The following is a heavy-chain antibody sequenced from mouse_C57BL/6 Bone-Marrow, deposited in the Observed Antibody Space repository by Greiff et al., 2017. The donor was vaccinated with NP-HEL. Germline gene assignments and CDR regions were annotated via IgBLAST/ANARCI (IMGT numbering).Heavy chain of an antibody. Sequence: LVESGAALARPGASVKLSCKASGYTFTSYGISWVKQRPGQGLEWIGEIYPRSGNTYYNEKFKGKATLTADKSSSTAYMELRSLTSEDSAVYFCAREGAYWGQGTLVTVSA. J-gene: IGHJ3*01. CDR3: AREGAY. CDR1: GYTFTSYG. V-gene: IGHV1-81*01. CDR2: IYPRSGNT.